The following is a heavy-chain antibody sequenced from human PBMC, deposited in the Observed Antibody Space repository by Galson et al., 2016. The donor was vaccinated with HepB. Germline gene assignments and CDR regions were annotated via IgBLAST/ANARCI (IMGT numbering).Heavy chain of an antibody. J-gene: IGHJ6*03. CDR2: ISNSGDYT. V-gene: IGHV3-23*01. D-gene: IGHD4-11*01. CDR1: GFIFSEYA. CDR3: AKDLGDRLVTVYYYMDA. Sequence: SLRLSCAASGFIFSEYAMSWVRQAPGKGLEWVSAISNSGDYTYYADSVKGRLTISRDNSKNTLTLQMNSLRAEDTALYYCAKDLGDRLVTVYYYMDAWGKGTTVTVSS.